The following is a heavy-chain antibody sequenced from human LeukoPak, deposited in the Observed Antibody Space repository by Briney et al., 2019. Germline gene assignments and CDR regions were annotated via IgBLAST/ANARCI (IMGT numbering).Heavy chain of an antibody. CDR3: VKTSRRDSTYDSPFDY. V-gene: IGHV3-23*01. D-gene: IGHD4-11*01. J-gene: IGHJ4*02. CDR2: VRGSGSAT. CDR1: GFTFSTYA. Sequence: PGGSLRLSCAASGFTFSTYAMTWIRQAPGKGLEWVSAVRGSGSATYYADSVEGRFTISRDNSNSMLYLQMTSLEVEDTAMYYCVKTSRRDSTYDSPFDYWGRGTLVTVSS.